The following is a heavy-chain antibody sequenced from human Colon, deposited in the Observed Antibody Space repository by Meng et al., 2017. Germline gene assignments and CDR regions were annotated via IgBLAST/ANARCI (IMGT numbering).Heavy chain of an antibody. Sequence: QVQSKEWGARLFRPSETLSLTCTVYGGSCTDFYWSWVRQSPERGLEWIGFIYYSGSTNYNPSLKSRVTISVDTSKNQFSLKVSSVTAADTAVYYCARDSGYDKNWFDPWGQGTLVTVSS. CDR2: IYYSGST. D-gene: IGHD5-12*01. J-gene: IGHJ5*02. V-gene: IGHV4-59*01. CDR1: GGSCTDFY. CDR3: ARDSGYDKNWFDP.